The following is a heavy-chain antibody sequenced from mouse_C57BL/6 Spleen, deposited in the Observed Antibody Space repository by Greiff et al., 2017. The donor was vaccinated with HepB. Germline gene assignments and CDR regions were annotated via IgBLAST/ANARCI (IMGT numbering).Heavy chain of an antibody. Sequence: VQLKESGGGLVKPGGSLKLSCAASGFTFSSYTMSWVRQTPEKRLEWVATISGGGGNTYYPDSVKGRFTISRDNAKNTLYLQMSSLRSEDTALYYCAREIYSYFDVWGTGTTVTVSS. CDR1: GFTFSSYT. J-gene: IGHJ1*03. CDR2: ISGGGGNT. CDR3: AREIYSYFDV. V-gene: IGHV5-9*01.